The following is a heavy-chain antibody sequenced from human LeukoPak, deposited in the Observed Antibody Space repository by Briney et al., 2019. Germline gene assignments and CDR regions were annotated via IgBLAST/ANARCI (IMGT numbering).Heavy chain of an antibody. V-gene: IGHV3-21*01. Sequence: GGSLRLSCAASGFTFSSYEMNWVRQAPGKGLEWVSSISSSSSYIYYADSVKGRFTISRDNAKNSLYLQMNSLRAEDTAVYYCARDRAAAGIQTIFRELDYWGQGTLVTVSS. D-gene: IGHD6-13*01. CDR1: GFTFSSYE. J-gene: IGHJ4*02. CDR2: ISSSSSYI. CDR3: ARDRAAAGIQTIFRELDY.